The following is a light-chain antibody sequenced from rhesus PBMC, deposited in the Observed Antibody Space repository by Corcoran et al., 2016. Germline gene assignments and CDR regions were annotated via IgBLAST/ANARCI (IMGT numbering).Light chain of an antibody. Sequence: DIVMTQTPLSLPVTPGEPASISCRSSQSLLHSDVYTYLDWYLQKPGQSPQVLIYLGSNRASGVPDRFRGSGSGTDFRLKISRVEAEDVGVYFCMQGTQLPYSFGQGTKVEIK. CDR3: MQGTQLPYS. CDR1: QSLLHSDVYTY. V-gene: IGKV2-78*01. CDR2: LGS. J-gene: IGKJ2*01.